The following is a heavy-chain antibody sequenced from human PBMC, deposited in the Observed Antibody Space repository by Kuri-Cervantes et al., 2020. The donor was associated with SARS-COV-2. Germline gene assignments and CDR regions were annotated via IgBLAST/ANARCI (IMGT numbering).Heavy chain of an antibody. J-gene: IGHJ4*02. D-gene: IGHD5-12*01. CDR1: GFTFSNAW. V-gene: IGHV3-15*07. CDR3: AIDPRTVATRLPGY. CDR2: IKSKTDGGTT. Sequence: GGSLRLSCAASGFTFSNAWMNWVRQAPGKGLEWVGRIKSKTDGGTTDYAAPVKGRFTISRDDSKNTLYLQMNSLRAEDTAVYYCAIDPRTVATRLPGYWGQGTLVTVSS.